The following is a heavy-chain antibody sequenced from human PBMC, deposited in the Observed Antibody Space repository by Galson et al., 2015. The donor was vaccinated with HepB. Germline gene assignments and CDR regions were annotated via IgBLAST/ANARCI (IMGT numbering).Heavy chain of an antibody. CDR3: VRSSNFDT. Sequence: SLSLSCAASGFTFSSYWMHWVRQAPGKGLVWVSRIKTDGSYTSYADSVKGRFTISRDNAKNTVYLEMNSLRTEDTSIYYCVRSSNFDTWGQGTLVTVSS. V-gene: IGHV3-74*01. CDR2: IKTDGSYT. D-gene: IGHD2-2*01. J-gene: IGHJ4*02. CDR1: GFTFSSYW.